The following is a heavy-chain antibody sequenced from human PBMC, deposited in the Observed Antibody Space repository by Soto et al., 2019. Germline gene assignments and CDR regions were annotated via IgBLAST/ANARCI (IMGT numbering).Heavy chain of an antibody. CDR2: ISWNSGSI. V-gene: IGHV3-9*01. J-gene: IGHJ4*02. Sequence: EVQLVESGGGLVQPGRSLRLSCAASGFTFDDYAMHWVRQAPGKGLEWVSGISWNSGSIGYADTVKGRFTISKDNAKNSLYLQTNSLRAEDTALYYCAKATRNGSYLSGNDYWGQGTLVIVSS. D-gene: IGHD1-26*01. CDR1: GFTFDDYA. CDR3: AKATRNGSYLSGNDY.